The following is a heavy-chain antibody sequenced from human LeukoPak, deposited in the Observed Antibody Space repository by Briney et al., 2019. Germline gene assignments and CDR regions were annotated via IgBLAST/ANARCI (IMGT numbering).Heavy chain of an antibody. Sequence: ASVKVSRKASGYTFTSYGISWVRQAPGQGLECMGWISAYNGNTNYAQKLQGRVTMTTDTSTSTAYMELRSLRSDDTAVYYCAREPDYGDYVRWFDPWGQGTLVTVSS. CDR3: AREPDYGDYVRWFDP. CDR2: ISAYNGNT. V-gene: IGHV1-18*01. J-gene: IGHJ5*02. CDR1: GYTFTSYG. D-gene: IGHD4-17*01.